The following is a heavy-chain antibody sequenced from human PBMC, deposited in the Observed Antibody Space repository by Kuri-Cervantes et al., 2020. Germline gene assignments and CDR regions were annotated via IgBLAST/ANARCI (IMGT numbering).Heavy chain of an antibody. Sequence: GGSLRLSCKGSGYSFTSYWIGWVRQMPGKGLEWMGIIYPGDSDTRYSPSFQGQVTISADKSISTAYLQWSSLKASDTAMYYCARGIIAYCGGDCYSDAFDIWGQGTMVTVSS. CDR2: IYPGDSDT. CDR1: GYSFTSYW. CDR3: ARGIIAYCGGDCYSDAFDI. J-gene: IGHJ3*02. V-gene: IGHV5-51*01. D-gene: IGHD2-21*02.